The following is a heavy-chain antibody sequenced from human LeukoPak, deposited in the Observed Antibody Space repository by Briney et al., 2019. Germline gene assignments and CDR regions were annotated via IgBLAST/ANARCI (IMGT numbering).Heavy chain of an antibody. Sequence: PGGSLRLSCAASGFTFSSYSMNWVRQAPGKGLEWVSSISSSSSYIYYADSVKGRFTISRDNAKNSLYLQMNSLRAEDTAVYYCARDGGYSHGFFNYFDYWGQGTLVTVSS. J-gene: IGHJ4*02. V-gene: IGHV3-21*01. CDR3: ARDGGYSHGFFNYFDY. CDR2: ISSSSSYI. D-gene: IGHD5-18*01. CDR1: GFTFSSYS.